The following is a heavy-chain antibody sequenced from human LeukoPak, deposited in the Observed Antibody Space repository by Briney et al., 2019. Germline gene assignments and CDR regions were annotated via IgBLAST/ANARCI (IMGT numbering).Heavy chain of an antibody. CDR3: ARAGSSIAARPPDY. CDR1: GASFSSSPYF. J-gene: IGHJ4*02. CDR2: VSYSGST. V-gene: IGHV4-39*07. Sequence: PETLSLTRTVSGASFSSSPYFWGWIRQPPGKGLEWIGSVSYSGSTYYNPSLKSRVTISLDTSKNQFSLKLASVTAADTAVYYCARAGSSIAARPPDYWGQGTLVTVSS. D-gene: IGHD6-6*01.